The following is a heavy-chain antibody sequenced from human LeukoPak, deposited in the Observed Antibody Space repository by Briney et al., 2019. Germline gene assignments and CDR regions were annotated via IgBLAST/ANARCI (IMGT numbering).Heavy chain of an antibody. CDR1: GFTFSSYS. V-gene: IGHV3-21*01. D-gene: IGHD5-12*01. CDR2: ISTSSSYI. Sequence: GGSLRLSCAASGFTFSSYSMYWVRQAPGKGLEWVSFISTSSSYIYYADSVKGRFTISRDNAKNSLYLQMNSLRAEDTAVYYCARGTSGYDYWGQGTLVTVSS. CDR3: ARGTSGYDY. J-gene: IGHJ4*02.